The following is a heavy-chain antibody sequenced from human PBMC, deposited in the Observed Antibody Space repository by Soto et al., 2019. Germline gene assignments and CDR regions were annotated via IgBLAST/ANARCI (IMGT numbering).Heavy chain of an antibody. CDR2: IYYLGTT. CDR3: ATARYYLDDSGFRGTFEM. J-gene: IGHJ3*02. D-gene: IGHD3-22*01. V-gene: IGHV4-30-4*01. CDR1: DGSISSGDYY. Sequence: QVQLQESGPGLVKPSQTLSLTCSVSDGSISSGDYYWSWIRQPPGKGLEWIGYIYYLGTTYYNPSLGRRCIMSGDTPEPRFSPTLTSVSAAHTPLYYCATARYYLDDSGFRGTFEMWGQGTLVTVAS.